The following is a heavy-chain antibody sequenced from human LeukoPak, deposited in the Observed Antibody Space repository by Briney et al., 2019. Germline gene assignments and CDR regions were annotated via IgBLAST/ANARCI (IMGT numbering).Heavy chain of an antibody. CDR2: IYYSGST. J-gene: IGHJ4*02. CDR1: GGSISSYY. V-gene: IGHV4-59*01. CDR3: AREDYYDSGSNDY. D-gene: IGHD3-22*01. Sequence: SETLSLTCTVSGGSISSYYWSWIRQPPGKGLEWIGYIYYSGSTNYNPSLKSRVTISVDTSKNQFSLKLSSVTAADTAVYYCAREDYYDSGSNDYWGQGTLVTVSS.